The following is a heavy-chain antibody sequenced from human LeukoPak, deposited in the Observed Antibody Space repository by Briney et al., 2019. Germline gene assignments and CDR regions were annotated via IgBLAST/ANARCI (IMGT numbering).Heavy chain of an antibody. CDR3: ATGGPSSSIDY. CDR1: GASISSGGYS. V-gene: IGHV4-30-2*01. D-gene: IGHD2-15*01. J-gene: IGHJ4*02. CDR2: IYHSGST. Sequence: PSETLSLTCAVSGASISSGGYSWSWIRQPPGKDLEWIGYIYHSGSTYYNPSLKSRVIISLDRSKNQFSLKLSSVTAADTAVYYCATGGPSSSIDYWGQGTLVTVSS.